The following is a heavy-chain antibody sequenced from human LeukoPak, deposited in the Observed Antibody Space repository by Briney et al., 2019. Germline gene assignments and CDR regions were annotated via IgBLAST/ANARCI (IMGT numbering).Heavy chain of an antibody. Sequence: GGSLRLSCAASGFTFSSYSMNWVRQAPGKGLEWVSSISSSSSYIYYADSVKGRFTISRDNAKNSLYLQMNSLRAEDTAVYYCARDHPYCSSTSCYGRGAFDIWGQGTMVTVSS. CDR2: ISSSSSYI. J-gene: IGHJ3*02. V-gene: IGHV3-21*01. CDR1: GFTFSSYS. CDR3: ARDHPYCSSTSCYGRGAFDI. D-gene: IGHD2-2*01.